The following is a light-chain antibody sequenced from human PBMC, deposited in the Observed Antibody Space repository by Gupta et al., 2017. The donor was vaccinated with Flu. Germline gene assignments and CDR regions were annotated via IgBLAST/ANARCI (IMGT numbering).Light chain of an antibody. V-gene: IGKV3-15*01. CDR2: GAS. J-gene: IGKJ2*01. CDR1: QSVSSN. Sequence: ATLSVSPGERATLTCRASQSVSSNVAWYQQKPGQAPRLLIYGASTRATGSPARFSGSGSGTEFTLTISSLQYEDFAVYYCQQYNNWPLYTFGQGTKLEIK. CDR3: QQYNNWPLYT.